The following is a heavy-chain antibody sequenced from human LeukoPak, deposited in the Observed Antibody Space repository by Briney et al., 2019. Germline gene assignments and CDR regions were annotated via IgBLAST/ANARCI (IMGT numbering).Heavy chain of an antibody. D-gene: IGHD3-3*01. V-gene: IGHV3-48*03. CDR3: ANWYYDENGAYWC. Sequence: PGGSLRLSCAASGFTFSSYEMNRVRQAPGKGLEWVSYISSSGSTIYYADSVKGRFTISRDNAKNSLYLQMNSLRAEDTAVYYCANWYYDENGAYWCWGQGTLVTVSS. CDR1: GFTFSSYE. CDR2: ISSSGSTI. J-gene: IGHJ4*02.